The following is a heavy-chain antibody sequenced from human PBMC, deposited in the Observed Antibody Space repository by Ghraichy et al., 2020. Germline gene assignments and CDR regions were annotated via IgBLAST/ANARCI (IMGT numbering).Heavy chain of an antibody. CDR1: GFTFSSQW. V-gene: IGHV3-7*04. D-gene: IGHD2-8*01. J-gene: IGHJ4*02. CDR3: AKERNNGYPDY. CDR2: LSPDGSEI. Sequence: GGSLRLSCAASGFTFSSQWMNWVRQAPGKGLEWVANLSPDGSEIFYVDSLKGRLTISRDNANNLLYLKVNGLRIEDTGIYYFAKERNNGYPDYWGQGTLVTVSS.